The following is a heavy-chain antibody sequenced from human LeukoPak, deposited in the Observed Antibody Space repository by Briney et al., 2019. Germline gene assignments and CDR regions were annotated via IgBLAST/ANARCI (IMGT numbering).Heavy chain of an antibody. V-gene: IGHV4-4*07. CDR2: IYSSGST. CDR1: GGSIISYY. D-gene: IGHD2-2*01. CDR3: ARGGYCSSTSCYDYYYYMDV. Sequence: KPSETLSLTCTVSGGSIISYYWSWIRQPAGRGLEWLGRIYSSGSTNYNPSLKSRVTISLDKSKNQFSLNLGSVTAADTAVYYCARGGYCSSTSCYDYYYYMDVWGKGTTVTVSS. J-gene: IGHJ6*03.